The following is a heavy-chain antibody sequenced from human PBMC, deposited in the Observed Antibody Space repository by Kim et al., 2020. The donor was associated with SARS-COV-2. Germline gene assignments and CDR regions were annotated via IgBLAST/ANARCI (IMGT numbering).Heavy chain of an antibody. J-gene: IGHJ5*02. D-gene: IGHD3-16*02. Sequence: GGSLRLSCAASGFTFNSYEMNWVRQAPGKGLEWVSYISSSGSTIYYADSVKGRFTISRDNAKNSLYLQMNSLRAEDTAVYYCARDDYVWGSYRYGSYNWFDPWGQGTLVTVSS. CDR2: ISSSGSTI. CDR1: GFTFNSYE. CDR3: ARDDYVWGSYRYGSYNWFDP. V-gene: IGHV3-48*03.